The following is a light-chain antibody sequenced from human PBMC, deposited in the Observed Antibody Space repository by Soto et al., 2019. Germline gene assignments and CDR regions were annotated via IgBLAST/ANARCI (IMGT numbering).Light chain of an antibody. V-gene: IGLV2-14*03. CDR1: SSDVGGSDY. CDR3: SSYTSSAPGVL. Sequence: QSALTQPASVSRSPGQSITISCSGTSSDVGGSDYVSWYQQHPGEAPKLMIYDVSYRPSGISNRFSGSKSGNTASLTISGLQAEDEADYFCSSYTSSAPGVLFGGGTKVTVL. J-gene: IGLJ2*01. CDR2: DVS.